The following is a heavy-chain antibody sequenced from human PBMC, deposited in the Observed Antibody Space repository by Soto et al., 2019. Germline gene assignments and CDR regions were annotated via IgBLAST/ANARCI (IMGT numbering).Heavy chain of an antibody. CDR2: IRSKANSYAT. CDR1: GFTFSGSA. V-gene: IGHV3-73*01. D-gene: IGHD6-13*01. Sequence: GGSLRLSCAASGFTFSGSAMHWVRQASGKGLEWVGRIRSKANSYATAYAASVKGRFTISRDDSKNTAYLQMNSLKTEDTAVYYCTSPVQLDAFDIWGQGTMVTVSS. CDR3: TSPVQLDAFDI. J-gene: IGHJ3*02.